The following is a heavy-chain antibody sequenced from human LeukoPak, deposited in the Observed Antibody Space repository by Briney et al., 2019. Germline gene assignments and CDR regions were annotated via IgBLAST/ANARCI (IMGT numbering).Heavy chain of an antibody. D-gene: IGHD6-13*01. V-gene: IGHV3-7*04. Sequence: GGSLRLSCAASGFIVSNNYMNWVRQAPGKGLEWVANIKQDASEKYYVDSVMGRFTISRDNAKNSLYLQMNSLRAEDTAVYYCARGYNTNWYRYYFDYWGQGTLVTVSS. J-gene: IGHJ4*02. CDR3: ARGYNTNWYRYYFDY. CDR1: GFIVSNNY. CDR2: IKQDASEK.